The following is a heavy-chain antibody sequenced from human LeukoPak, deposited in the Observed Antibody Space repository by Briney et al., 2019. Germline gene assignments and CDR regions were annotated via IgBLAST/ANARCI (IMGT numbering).Heavy chain of an antibody. CDR1: GGSISSYY. CDR3: EGEYYDILTGYYMRETF. D-gene: IGHD3-9*01. J-gene: IGHJ4*02. V-gene: IGHV3-23*01. Sequence: PSETLSLTCTVSGGSISSYYWSWIRQAPGKGLEWVSAISGSGGSTYYADSVKGRFTISRDNSKNTLYLQMNSLRAEDTAVYYCEGEYYDILTGYYMRETFWGQGTLVTVSS. CDR2: ISGSGGST.